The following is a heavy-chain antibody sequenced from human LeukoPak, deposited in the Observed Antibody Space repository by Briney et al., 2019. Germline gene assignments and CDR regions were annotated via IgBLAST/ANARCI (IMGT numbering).Heavy chain of an antibody. V-gene: IGHV3-43D*03. CDR3: AKDKSRDDFWSGYYPY. CDR2: ISWDGGST. J-gene: IGHJ4*02. D-gene: IGHD3-3*01. CDR1: GFTFDDYA. Sequence: PGGSLRLSCAASGFTFDDYAMHWVRQAPGKGLERVSLISWDGGSTYYADSVKGRFTISRDNSKNSLYLQMNSLRAEDTALYYCAKDKSRDDFWSGYYPYWGQGTLVTVSS.